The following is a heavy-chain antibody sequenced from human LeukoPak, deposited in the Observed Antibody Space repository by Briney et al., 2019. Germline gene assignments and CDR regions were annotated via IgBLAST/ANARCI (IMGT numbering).Heavy chain of an antibody. Sequence: GGSLRLSCAASGFTFSDYYMSWIRQAPGKGLEWVSYISSGGSTMSYADSVKGRFTISRDNAKNSLYLQMNSLRAEDTAVYYCARVGSSWPFDYWGQGTLVTVSS. CDR2: ISSGGSTM. CDR3: ARVGSSWPFDY. CDR1: GFTFSDYY. D-gene: IGHD6-13*01. J-gene: IGHJ4*02. V-gene: IGHV3-11*01.